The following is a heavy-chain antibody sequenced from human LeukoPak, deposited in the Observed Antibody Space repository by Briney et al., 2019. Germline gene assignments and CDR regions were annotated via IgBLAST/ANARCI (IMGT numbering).Heavy chain of an antibody. J-gene: IGHJ4*02. CDR2: IIPIFGTA. Sequence: ASVKVSCKASGGTFSSYAISWVRQAPGQGLEWMGGIIPIFGTANYAQKFQGRVTITADESTSTAYMELSSLRSEDTAVYYCARGPRLRLRWSQAHFDYWGQGTLVTVSS. CDR1: GGTFSSYA. D-gene: IGHD4-23*01. CDR3: ARGPRLRLRWSQAHFDY. V-gene: IGHV1-69*13.